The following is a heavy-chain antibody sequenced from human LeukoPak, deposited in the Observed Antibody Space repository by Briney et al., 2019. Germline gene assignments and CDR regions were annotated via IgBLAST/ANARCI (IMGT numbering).Heavy chain of an antibody. D-gene: IGHD6-6*01. J-gene: IGHJ6*03. CDR1: GYTFTSYY. CDR2: INPSSGGT. V-gene: IGHV1-2*02. Sequence: ASVKVSCKASGYTFTSYYMHWVRQAPGQGLEWMGWINPSSGGTNYAQKFQGRVTMTRDTSISTAYMELSRLRSDDTAVYYCAREGLYSSSSGNYYYYYMDVWGKGTTVTVSS. CDR3: AREGLYSSSSGNYYYYYMDV.